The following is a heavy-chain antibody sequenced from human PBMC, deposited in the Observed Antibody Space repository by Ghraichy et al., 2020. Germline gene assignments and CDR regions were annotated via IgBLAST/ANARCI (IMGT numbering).Heavy chain of an antibody. J-gene: IGHJ2*01. CDR1: GGSISSSNYY. D-gene: IGHD3-10*01. V-gene: IGHV4-39*01. CDR2: MHHSGST. Sequence: SETLSLTCTVSGGSISSSNYYWGWIRQPPGKGQEWIGSMHHSGSTYYNPSLKSRPTISVDKPKNQFSLNLTSVTAADTAVYYCAGSSAVIRYFDLWGRGTVVTVSS. CDR3: AGSSAVIRYFDL.